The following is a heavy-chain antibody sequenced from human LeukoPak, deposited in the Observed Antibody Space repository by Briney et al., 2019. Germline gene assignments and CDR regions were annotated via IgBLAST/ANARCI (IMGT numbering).Heavy chain of an antibody. V-gene: IGHV3-23*01. CDR1: GFTFSSYA. CDR3: AKGKSTMVRGVNNWFDP. Sequence: GGSLRLSCAASGFTFSSYAMSWVRQAPGKGLGWVSAISGSGGSTYYADSVKGRFTISRDNSKNTLYLQMNSLRAEDTAVYYCAKGKSTMVRGVNNWFDPWGQGTLVTVSS. D-gene: IGHD3-10*01. CDR2: ISGSGGST. J-gene: IGHJ5*02.